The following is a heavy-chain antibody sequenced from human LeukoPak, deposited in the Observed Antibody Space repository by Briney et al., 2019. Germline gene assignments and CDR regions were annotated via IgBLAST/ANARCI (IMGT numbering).Heavy chain of an antibody. Sequence: SETLSLTCAVYGGSFSGYYWSWIRQPPGKGLEWIGYIYYSGSTYYNPSLKSRVTISVDTSKNQFSLKLSSVTAADTAVYYCARASLGAFDIWGQGTMVTVSS. J-gene: IGHJ3*02. V-gene: IGHV4-34*09. CDR1: GGSFSGYY. CDR2: IYYSGST. CDR3: ARASLGAFDI.